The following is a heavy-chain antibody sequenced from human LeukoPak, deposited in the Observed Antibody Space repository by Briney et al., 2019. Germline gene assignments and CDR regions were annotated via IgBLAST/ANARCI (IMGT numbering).Heavy chain of an antibody. CDR2: IYTSGST. Sequence: SETLSLTCTVSGGSISSGSYYWNWIRQPAGKGLEWIGRIYTSGSTNYNPSLKSRVTISVDTSKDQFSLKLSSVTAADTAVYYCARVPDYYDSSGPPDYWGQGTLVTVSS. V-gene: IGHV4-61*02. D-gene: IGHD3-22*01. CDR3: ARVPDYYDSSGPPDY. CDR1: GGSISSGSYY. J-gene: IGHJ4*02.